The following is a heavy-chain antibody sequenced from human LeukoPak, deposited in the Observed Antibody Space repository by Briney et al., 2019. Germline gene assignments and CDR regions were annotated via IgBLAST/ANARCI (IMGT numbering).Heavy chain of an antibody. CDR1: GYTFTSYD. Sequence: ASVKVSCKASGYTFTSYDINWVRQATGQGLEWMGWMNPNSGNTGYAQKFQGRVTMTRYTSISTAYMELSSLRSEDTAVYYCARSRISLNSGSYAYWGQGTLVTVSS. CDR2: MNPNSGNT. CDR3: ARSRISLNSGSYAY. J-gene: IGHJ4*02. D-gene: IGHD1-26*01. V-gene: IGHV1-8*01.